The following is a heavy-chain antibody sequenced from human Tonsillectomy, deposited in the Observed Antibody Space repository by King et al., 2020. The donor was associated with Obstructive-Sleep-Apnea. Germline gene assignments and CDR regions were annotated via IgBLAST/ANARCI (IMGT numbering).Heavy chain of an antibody. J-gene: IGHJ4*02. V-gene: IGHV4-34*01. CDR1: GGSFSGYY. Sequence: VQLQQWGAGLLKPSETLSLTCAVYGGSFSGYYWSWIRQPPGKGLEWIGEIKHSGSTDYNPSLKSRVTISLDTSKNQFSLKLSSVTAADTAVYYWASSFLGQKQHIDYWGQGTLVTVSS. CDR3: ASSFLGQKQHIDY. D-gene: IGHD7-27*01. CDR2: IKHSGST.